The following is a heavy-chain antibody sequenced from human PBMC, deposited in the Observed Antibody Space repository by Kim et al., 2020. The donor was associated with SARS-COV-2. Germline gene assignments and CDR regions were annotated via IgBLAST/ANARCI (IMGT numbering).Heavy chain of an antibody. CDR3: AKYRSITSRSYFGY. V-gene: IGHV3-23*01. Sequence: YADAVKGRFTISRDNSKNTLYLQMSSLGAEDTAVYYCAKYRSITSRSYFGYWGQGTLVTVSS. J-gene: IGHJ4*02. D-gene: IGHD1-20*01.